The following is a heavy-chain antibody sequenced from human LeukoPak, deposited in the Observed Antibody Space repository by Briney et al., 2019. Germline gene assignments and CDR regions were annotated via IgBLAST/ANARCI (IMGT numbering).Heavy chain of an antibody. J-gene: IGHJ4*02. CDR1: GGTFSSYA. D-gene: IGHD4-17*01. CDR2: IIPIFVTA. Sequence: VKVSCKASGGTFSSYAISWVRRAPGQGLEWMGGIIPIFVTANYAQKFQGRVTITADESTSTAYMELSSLRSEDTAVYYCARLSGGPGTTHYFDYWGQGTLVTVSS. V-gene: IGHV1-69*13. CDR3: ARLSGGPGTTHYFDY.